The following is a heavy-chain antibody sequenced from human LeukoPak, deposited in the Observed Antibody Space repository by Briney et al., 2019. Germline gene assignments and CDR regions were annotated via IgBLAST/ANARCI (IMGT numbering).Heavy chain of an antibody. CDR2: IYSGGST. CDR3: AREMYSGMYNDAFDI. J-gene: IGHJ3*02. D-gene: IGHD1-26*01. Sequence: GGSLRLSCAASGFTVSSNYMSWVRQAPGKGLEWVSVIYSGGSTYYADSVKGRFTISRDNSKNTLYLQMNNLRAEDTAMYYCAREMYSGMYNDAFDIWGQGTKVTVSS. CDR1: GFTVSSNY. V-gene: IGHV3-53*01.